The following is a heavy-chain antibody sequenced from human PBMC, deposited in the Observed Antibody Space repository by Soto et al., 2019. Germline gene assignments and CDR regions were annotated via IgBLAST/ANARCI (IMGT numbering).Heavy chain of an antibody. CDR2: IRTSNGNT. CDR3: VRGAYGEIFFDY. V-gene: IGHV1-18*01. CDR1: GYTFTRYG. D-gene: IGHD3-10*01. J-gene: IGHJ4*02. Sequence: ASVKVSCKASGYTFTRYGISWVRQAPGQGLEWMGWIRTSNGNTNYAQNPQVRGTMTTDTSTSTAYLELRNLRSDHPPAYSCVRGAYGEIFFDYWGQRPLGTVFS.